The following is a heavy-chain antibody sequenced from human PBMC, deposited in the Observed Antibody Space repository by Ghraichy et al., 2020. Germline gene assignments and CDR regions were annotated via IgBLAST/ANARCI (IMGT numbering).Heavy chain of an antibody. Sequence: GGSLRLSCAASEFTFSSYWMHWVRQAPGKGLVWVSRINSDGSSTSYADSVKGRFTISRDNAKNTMFLQMNSLRAEDTAVYYCARDPEYDGYYKSSFDYWGQGTLVTVSS. CDR1: EFTFSSYW. CDR2: INSDGSST. CDR3: ARDPEYDGYYKSSFDY. D-gene: IGHD3-9*01. J-gene: IGHJ4*02. V-gene: IGHV3-74*01.